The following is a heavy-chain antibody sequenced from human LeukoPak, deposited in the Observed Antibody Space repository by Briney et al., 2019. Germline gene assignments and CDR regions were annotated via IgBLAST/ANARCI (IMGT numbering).Heavy chain of an antibody. J-gene: IGHJ4*02. V-gene: IGHV4-59*11. D-gene: IGHD3-22*01. Sequence: SETLSLTCTVSGGSISSHYWSWIRQPPGKGLEWIGYIYYSGSTNYNPSLKSRVTISVDTSKNQFSLKLSSVTAADTAVYYCARVYYDSSGYTFDYWGQGTLVTVSS. CDR3: ARVYYDSSGYTFDY. CDR1: GGSISSHY. CDR2: IYYSGST.